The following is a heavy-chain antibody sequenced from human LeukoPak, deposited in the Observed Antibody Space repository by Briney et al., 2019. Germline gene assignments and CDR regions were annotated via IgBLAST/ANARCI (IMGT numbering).Heavy chain of an antibody. J-gene: IGHJ6*02. CDR2: IYYSGST. D-gene: IGHD3-9*01. CDR3: ARADDTSYCMDV. V-gene: IGHV4-31*03. Sequence: SETLSLTCTVSGGSISSGGYYWSWIRQHPGKGLEWIGYIYYSGSTYYNPSLKSRVTISVDTSKNQFSLKLSSVTAADTAVYYCARADDTSYCMDVWGQGTTVTVSS. CDR1: GGSISSGGYY.